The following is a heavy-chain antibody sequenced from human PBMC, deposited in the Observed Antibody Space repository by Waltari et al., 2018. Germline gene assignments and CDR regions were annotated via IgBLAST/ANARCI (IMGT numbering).Heavy chain of an antibody. CDR1: GYTFTSYD. V-gene: IGHV1-8*01. CDR3: ARGRKGRGSSRGIYYYYMDV. CDR2: MNPNSGNT. Sequence: QVQLVQSGAEVKKPGASVKVSCTASGYTFTSYDITWVRQATGQGLEWMGWMNPNSGNTGYAQKFQGRVTMTRNTSISTAYMELSSLRSEDTAVYYCARGRKGRGSSRGIYYYYMDVWGKGTTVTVSS. J-gene: IGHJ6*03. D-gene: IGHD3-16*01.